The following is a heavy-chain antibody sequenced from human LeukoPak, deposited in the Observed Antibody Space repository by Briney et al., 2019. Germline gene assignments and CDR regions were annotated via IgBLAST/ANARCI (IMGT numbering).Heavy chain of an antibody. J-gene: IGHJ4*02. Sequence: SQTLCLTCTVSGGSISSGSYYWSWIRQPAGKGLEWIGRIYTSGSTNYNPSLKSRVTISVDTSKNQFSLKLSSVTAADTAVYYCARDLVYWGQGTLVTVSS. CDR2: IYTSGST. D-gene: IGHD1-26*01. CDR1: GGSISSGSYY. V-gene: IGHV4-61*02. CDR3: ARDLVY.